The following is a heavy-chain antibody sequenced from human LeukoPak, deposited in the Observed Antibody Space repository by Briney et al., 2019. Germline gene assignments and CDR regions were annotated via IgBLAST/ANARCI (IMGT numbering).Heavy chain of an antibody. CDR3: ARDYYDSSGYYYFDY. Sequence: GGSLRLSCVVSGLIFGDCWMTWVRQAPGQGLEWVASIKQDGSERYYVDSVKGRFTISRDNAKNSVYLQMNSLRADDTAVYYCARDYYDSSGYYYFDYWGQGTLVTVSS. D-gene: IGHD3-22*01. CDR1: GLIFGDCW. J-gene: IGHJ4*02. CDR2: IKQDGSER. V-gene: IGHV3-7*01.